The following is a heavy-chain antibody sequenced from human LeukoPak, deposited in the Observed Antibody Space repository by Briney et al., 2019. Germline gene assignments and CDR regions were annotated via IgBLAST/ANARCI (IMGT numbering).Heavy chain of an antibody. V-gene: IGHV3-23*01. J-gene: IGHJ3*02. CDR3: AKDRIGDYYDSWGAFDI. CDR1: GFTFSSYA. CDR2: ISGSGGST. D-gene: IGHD3-22*01. Sequence: QTGGSLRLSCAASGFTFSSYAMSWVRQAPGMGLEWVSAISGSGGSTYDADSVKGRFTISRDNSKNTLYLQMNSLRAEDTAVYYCAKDRIGDYYDSWGAFDIWGQGTMVTVSS.